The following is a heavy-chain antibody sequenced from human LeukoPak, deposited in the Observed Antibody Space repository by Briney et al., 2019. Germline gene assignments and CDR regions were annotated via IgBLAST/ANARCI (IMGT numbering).Heavy chain of an antibody. CDR1: GFTFDDYG. Sequence: GGSLRLSCAASGFTFDDYGMSWVRQAPGKGLEWVSGINWNAGTTNYADSVKGRFTISRDNAKNSLYLQMNSLRAEDTALYYCARVPRLSLYYYYYYYMDVWGKGTTVTVSS. CDR3: ARVPRLSLYYYYYYYMDV. CDR2: INWNAGTT. D-gene: IGHD3-16*02. J-gene: IGHJ6*03. V-gene: IGHV3-20*04.